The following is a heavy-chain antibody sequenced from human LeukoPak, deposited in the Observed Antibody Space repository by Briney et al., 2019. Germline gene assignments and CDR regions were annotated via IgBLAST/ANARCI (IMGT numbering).Heavy chain of an antibody. Sequence: PGGSLRLACTASALTISTSGFNWVRQAPGKGLEWVASIGPTGSDRYHADSIKGRFTISRDNANNFLYLQMNSLRAEDTAVYYCATETNGRHYDYWGQGTLLTVSS. CDR2: IGPTGSDR. J-gene: IGHJ4*02. CDR1: ALTISTSG. V-gene: IGHV3-21*06. CDR3: ATETNGRHYDY. D-gene: IGHD1-14*01.